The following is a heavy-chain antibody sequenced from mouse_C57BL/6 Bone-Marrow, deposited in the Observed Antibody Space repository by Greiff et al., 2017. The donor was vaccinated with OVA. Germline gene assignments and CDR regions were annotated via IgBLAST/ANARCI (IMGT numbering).Heavy chain of an antibody. CDR1: GYTFTSYG. V-gene: IGHV1-81*01. Sequence: QVQLQQSGAELARPGASVKLSCKASGYTFTSYGISWVKQRTGQGLEWIGEIYPRSGNTYYNEKFKGQATLTADKSSSTAYMELSSLTSEDSAVYVCARRRYYYGSSHGYFDVWGTGTTVTVSS. D-gene: IGHD1-1*01. J-gene: IGHJ1*03. CDR2: IYPRSGNT. CDR3: ARRRYYYGSSHGYFDV.